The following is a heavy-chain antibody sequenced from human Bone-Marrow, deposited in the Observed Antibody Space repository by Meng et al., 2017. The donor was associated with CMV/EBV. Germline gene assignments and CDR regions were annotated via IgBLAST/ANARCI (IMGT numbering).Heavy chain of an antibody. CDR1: GYTFTSYY. Sequence: ASVKVSCKASGYTFTSYYINWVRQATGQGREWMGWMNPNSGNTGYAQKFQGRVTTTRNTSISTAYMELSSLRSEDTAGYYCASCYDILTGLPSTWFDPWGQGTLVTVSS. J-gene: IGHJ5*02. CDR2: MNPNSGNT. D-gene: IGHD3-9*01. V-gene: IGHV1-8*01. CDR3: ASCYDILTGLPSTWFDP.